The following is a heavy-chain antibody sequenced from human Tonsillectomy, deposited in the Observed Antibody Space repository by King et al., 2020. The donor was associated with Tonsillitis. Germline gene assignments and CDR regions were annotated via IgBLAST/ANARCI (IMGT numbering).Heavy chain of an antibody. D-gene: IGHD1-26*01. J-gene: IGHJ4*02. Sequence: VQLAESGGGLVKPGGSLRLSCAASGFTFSDAWMTWVRQAPGKGLEWVGLIKTKGDGGTTEYAAPVKGRFTISRDDSKNTLYLQMNSLKTEDTAVYYCTTSGSYPQSRDYWGQGTLVAISS. CDR1: GFTFSDAW. CDR2: IKTKGDGGTT. V-gene: IGHV3-15*01. CDR3: TTSGSYPQSRDY.